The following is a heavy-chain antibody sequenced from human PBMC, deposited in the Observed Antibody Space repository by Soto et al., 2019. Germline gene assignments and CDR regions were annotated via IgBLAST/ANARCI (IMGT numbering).Heavy chain of an antibody. D-gene: IGHD3-22*01. V-gene: IGHV4-59*01. Sequence: PSETLSLTCTVSGGFISNYYWSWIRQSPGKGLEWIGYIHHSGSTNYNPSLKSRVTMSVDTSRNQFSLKLSSVTAADTAVYYCVRSIDSSGYYFSNCWGQGTLVTVSS. CDR2: IHHSGST. CDR3: VRSIDSSGYYFSNC. J-gene: IGHJ4*02. CDR1: GGFISNYY.